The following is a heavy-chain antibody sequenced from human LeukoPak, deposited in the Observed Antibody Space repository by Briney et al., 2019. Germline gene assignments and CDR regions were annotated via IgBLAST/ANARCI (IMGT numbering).Heavy chain of an antibody. V-gene: IGHV4-4*07. CDR2: IYTSGST. CDR1: GGSISSYY. D-gene: IGHD3-16*02. CDR3: ASSHIPYYDYVWGSYRPDY. Sequence: SETLSLTCTVSGGSISSYYWSWIRQPAGKGLEWIGRIYTSGSTNYNPSLKSRVTMSVDTSKNQFSLKLSSVTAADTAVYYCASSHIPYYDYVWGSYRPDYWGQGTLVTVSS. J-gene: IGHJ4*02.